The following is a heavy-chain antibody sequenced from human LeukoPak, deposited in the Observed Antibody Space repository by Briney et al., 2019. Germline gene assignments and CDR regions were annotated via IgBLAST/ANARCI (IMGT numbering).Heavy chain of an antibody. Sequence: SETLSLTCTVSGGSISSYYWSWIRQPPGKGLEWIGYIYYSGSTYYNPSLKSRVTISVDTSKNQFSLKLSSVTAADTAVYYCARDRNGGSDYWGQGTLVTVSS. CDR2: IYYSGST. CDR1: GGSISSYY. D-gene: IGHD4-23*01. V-gene: IGHV4-59*12. CDR3: ARDRNGGSDY. J-gene: IGHJ4*02.